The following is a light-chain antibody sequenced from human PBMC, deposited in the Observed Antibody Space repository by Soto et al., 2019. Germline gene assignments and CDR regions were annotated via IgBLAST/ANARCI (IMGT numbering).Light chain of an antibody. CDR1: SSNVGSYNR. Sequence: QSALTQPASVSGSPGQSITISCTGTSSNVGSYNRVSWYQHHPGKDPKLLIYEVDKRPSGVSNRFSASKSGNTASLTISGLQAEDEADYYCCSYAGGTILDVFGTGTKLTVL. CDR3: CSYAGGTILDV. V-gene: IGLV2-23*02. CDR2: EVD. J-gene: IGLJ1*01.